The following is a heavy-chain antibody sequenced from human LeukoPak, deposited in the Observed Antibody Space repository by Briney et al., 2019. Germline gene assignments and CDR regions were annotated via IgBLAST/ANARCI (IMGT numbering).Heavy chain of an antibody. J-gene: IGHJ4*02. CDR2: IYTSGST. CDR3: ARPIGPGGNYFDY. Sequence: SETLSLTCTVSGGSISSGSYYWSWIRQPAGKGLEWIGRIYTSGSTNYNPSLKSRVTISVDTSKNQFSLKLSSVTAADTAVYYCARPIGPGGNYFDYWGQGTLVTVSS. CDR1: GGSISSGSYY. V-gene: IGHV4-61*02. D-gene: IGHD3-16*01.